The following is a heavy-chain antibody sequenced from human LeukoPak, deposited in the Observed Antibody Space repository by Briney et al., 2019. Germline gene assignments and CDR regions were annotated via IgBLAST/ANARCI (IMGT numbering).Heavy chain of an antibody. CDR1: GFTFTSPA. CDR3: ATYGDYASGY. J-gene: IGHJ4*02. Sequence: SVKVSCKASGFTFTSPAMQWVRQARGQRLEWIGWIVVGSGNTNYAQKFQERVTITRDMSTSTAYMELSSLRSEDTAVYYCATYGDYASGYWGQGTLVTVSS. V-gene: IGHV1-58*02. CDR2: IVVGSGNT. D-gene: IGHD4-17*01.